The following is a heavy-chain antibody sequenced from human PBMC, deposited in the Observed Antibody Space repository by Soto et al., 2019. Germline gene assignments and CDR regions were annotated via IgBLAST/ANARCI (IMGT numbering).Heavy chain of an antibody. CDR1: GGSISSGDYY. CDR3: ARVVDAPFDY. CDR2: IHYSGST. Sequence: QVQLQESGPGLVKPSQTLSLTCTVSGGSISSGDYYWSWIRQPPGKGLEWMGYIHYSGSTYYTPSLKRLVTRSVDTSKNQFSLKLSSVTAAYTAVYYCARVVDAPFDYWGQGTLVNVSS. J-gene: IGHJ4*02. D-gene: IGHD2-21*01. V-gene: IGHV4-30-4*01.